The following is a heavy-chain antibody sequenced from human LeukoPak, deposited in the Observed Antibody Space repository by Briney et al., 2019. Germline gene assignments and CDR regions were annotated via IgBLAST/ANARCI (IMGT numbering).Heavy chain of an antibody. CDR2: IDQHGSEK. Sequence: GGSLRLSCAASGFTFSSYSMNWVRQAPGRGLEWVANIDQHGSEKHFGDSVRGRFTVSRDNAKNSVFLEMNSVRADDTAVYYCARGTNAYPGTDYWGQGTLVTVSS. J-gene: IGHJ4*02. CDR1: GFTFSSYS. CDR3: ARGTNAYPGTDY. D-gene: IGHD1-14*01. V-gene: IGHV3-7*01.